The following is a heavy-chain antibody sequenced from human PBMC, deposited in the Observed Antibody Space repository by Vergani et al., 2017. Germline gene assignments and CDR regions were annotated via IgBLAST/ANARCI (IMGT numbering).Heavy chain of an antibody. D-gene: IGHD1-1*01. J-gene: IGHJ6*02. CDR1: GYTFTSYY. Sequence: QVQLVQSGAEVKKPGASVKVSCKASGYTFTSYYMHWVRQAPGQGLEWMGIINPSGGSTSYAQKFQGRVTMTRDTSTSTVYMELSSLRSEDTAVYYCARDFVGGSRGRGRTTVDMDVWGQGTTVTVSS. CDR2: INPSGGST. CDR3: ARDFVGGSRGRGRTTVDMDV. V-gene: IGHV1-46*03.